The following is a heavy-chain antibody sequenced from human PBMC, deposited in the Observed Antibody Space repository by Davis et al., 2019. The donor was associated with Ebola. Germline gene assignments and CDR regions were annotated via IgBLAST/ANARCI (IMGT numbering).Heavy chain of an antibody. Sequence: GGSLRLPCAASGLTFSSLGMSWVRQAPGKGLEWVANIKQDGSEKYYVDSVKGRFTISRDNAKNSLYLQMNSLKTEDTAVYYCTTLFNHAPGDYWGQGTLVTVSS. CDR2: IKQDGSEK. V-gene: IGHV3-7*03. J-gene: IGHJ4*02. D-gene: IGHD1-14*01. CDR3: TTLFNHAPGDY. CDR1: GLTFSSLG.